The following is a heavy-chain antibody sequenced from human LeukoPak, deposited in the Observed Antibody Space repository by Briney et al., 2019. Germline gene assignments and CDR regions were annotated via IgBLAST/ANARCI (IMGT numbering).Heavy chain of an antibody. CDR3: AKSRVAVPGRLNYFDS. D-gene: IGHD6-19*01. CDR1: GFTFKNYA. V-gene: IGHV3-23*01. Sequence: GGSLRLSCAASGFTFKNYALTWVRQAPGEGPEWVSGISGTGGSTFYADSVKGRFTISRDNPRNTLFLQMDYLKAEDTAIYYCAKSRVAVPGRLNYFDSWGQGAQVTVSS. J-gene: IGHJ4*02. CDR2: ISGTGGST.